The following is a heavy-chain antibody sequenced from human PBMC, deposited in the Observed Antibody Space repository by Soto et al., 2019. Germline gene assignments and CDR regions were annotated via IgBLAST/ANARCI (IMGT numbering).Heavy chain of an antibody. CDR3: TTDDTAIVQELIEY. D-gene: IGHD5-18*01. V-gene: IGHV3-15*01. J-gene: IGHJ4*02. CDR1: GFTFSNAW. CDR2: IKSKTDGGTT. Sequence: GGSLRLSCAASGFTFSNAWMSWVRQAPGKGLEWVGRIKSKTDGGTTDYAAPVKGRFTISRDDSKNTLYLQMNSLKTEDTAVYYCTTDDTAIVQELIEYWGQGTLVTVSS.